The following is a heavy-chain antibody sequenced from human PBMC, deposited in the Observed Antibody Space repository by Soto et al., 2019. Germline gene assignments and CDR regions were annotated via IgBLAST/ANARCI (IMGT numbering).Heavy chain of an antibody. CDR1: GGSISSYY. CDR3: ARVPGP. Sequence: PSETLSLTCTVSGGSISSYYWTWIRQPPGKGLEWMGYIYYSGTTTNYNPSLKSRVTLSVDTSKNQFSLKLSSVTAADTAVYYCARVPGPWGQGTLVTVSS. V-gene: IGHV4-59*08. J-gene: IGHJ5*02. CDR2: IYYSGTTT.